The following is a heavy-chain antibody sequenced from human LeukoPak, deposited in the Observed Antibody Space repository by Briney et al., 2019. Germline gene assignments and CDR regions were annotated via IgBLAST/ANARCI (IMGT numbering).Heavy chain of an antibody. Sequence: PGGSLRLSCAASGFTFSYYYMNWFRQAPGQGLEWVSYISSSGSTIHYADSVKGRFTISRDNAKNSLYLQMNSLRAEDTAVYYCARGIQLWKYYFDYWGQGTLVTVSS. D-gene: IGHD5-18*01. CDR3: ARGIQLWKYYFDY. CDR1: GFTFSYYY. J-gene: IGHJ4*02. V-gene: IGHV3-11*01. CDR2: ISSSGSTI.